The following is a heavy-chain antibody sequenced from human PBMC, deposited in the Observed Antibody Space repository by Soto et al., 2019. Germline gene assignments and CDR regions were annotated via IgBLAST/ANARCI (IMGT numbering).Heavy chain of an antibody. V-gene: IGHV3-7*01. Sequence: PXGSLRLSCTASGFTFSDSWMTWVRQAPGEGLEWVARIKPDESEKKYADSVKGRFSISRDNAKNSMYLQMDSLRGEDTAVYYCVRGGSNYAYWGQGTLVTVSS. CDR2: IKPDESEK. J-gene: IGHJ4*02. D-gene: IGHD4-4*01. CDR1: GFTFSDSW. CDR3: VRGGSNYAY.